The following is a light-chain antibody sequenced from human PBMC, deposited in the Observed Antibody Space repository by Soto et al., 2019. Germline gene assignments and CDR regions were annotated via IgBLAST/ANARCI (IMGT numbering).Light chain of an antibody. CDR1: SSNIGSNY. CDR2: SNN. Sequence: QAVLTQPPSASGTPGQRVTISCSGSSSNIGSNYVYWYQQLPGTAPKLLIYSNNQRPSGVPDRFSGSKSGTSASLAISGLRSEDEADYYCAVWDDSLDGVVFGGGTQLTVL. V-gene: IGLV1-47*02. J-gene: IGLJ2*01. CDR3: AVWDDSLDGVV.